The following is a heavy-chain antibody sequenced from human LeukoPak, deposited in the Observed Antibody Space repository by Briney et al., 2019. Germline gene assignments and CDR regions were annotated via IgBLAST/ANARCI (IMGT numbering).Heavy chain of an antibody. CDR2: INPNSGGT. Sequence: ASVKVSCKASGYTFTGYYMHWVRQAPGQGLEWMGRINPNSGGTNYAQKFQGRVTMIRDTSISTAYMELSRLRSDDTAVYYCARTELLYDYYYGMDVWGQGTTVTVSS. CDR1: GYTFTGYY. V-gene: IGHV1-2*06. J-gene: IGHJ6*02. CDR3: ARTELLYDYYYGMDV. D-gene: IGHD2-2*02.